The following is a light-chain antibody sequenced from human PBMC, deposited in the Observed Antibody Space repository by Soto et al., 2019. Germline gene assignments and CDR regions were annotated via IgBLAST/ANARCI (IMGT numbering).Light chain of an antibody. J-gene: IGKJ5*01. CDR2: AAS. CDR1: QSVGIY. Sequence: DIQMTQSPSSLSASVGDRVTITCRASQSVGIYLNWYQQKPGKVPKLLIYAASSLQSGVPSRFSGSGSWTDCTLTISSLQPEDVATYYCQQRYTTPITFGQGTRLEIK. V-gene: IGKV1-39*01. CDR3: QQRYTTPIT.